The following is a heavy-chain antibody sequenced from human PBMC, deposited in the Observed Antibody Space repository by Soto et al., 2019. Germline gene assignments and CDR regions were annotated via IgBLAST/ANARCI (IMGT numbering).Heavy chain of an antibody. J-gene: IGHJ4*02. CDR2: IIPNFGTA. V-gene: IGHV1-69*13. Sequence: SVKVSCKASGYTFTGYYMHWVRQAPGQGLEWMGWIIPNFGTANYAQKFQGRVTITADESTSTAYMELSSLRSEDTAVYYCARGSAYNYYDSSGYYYFDYWGQGTLVTVSS. CDR3: ARGSAYNYYDSSGYYYFDY. CDR1: GYTFTGYY. D-gene: IGHD3-22*01.